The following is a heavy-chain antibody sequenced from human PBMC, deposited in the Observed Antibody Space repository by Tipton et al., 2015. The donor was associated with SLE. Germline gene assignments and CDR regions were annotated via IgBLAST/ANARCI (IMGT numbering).Heavy chain of an antibody. Sequence: SLRLSCATSGLTFSTYWMSWVRQAPGKGLEWVANIKQDGSDKYYVDSVKGRFTISRDNGKNSLFLQMNSLRAEDTALYYCARAFPPNHWGQGTLVTVSS. CDR1: GLTFSTYW. CDR2: IKQDGSDK. CDR3: ARAFPPNH. V-gene: IGHV3-7*01. J-gene: IGHJ5*02.